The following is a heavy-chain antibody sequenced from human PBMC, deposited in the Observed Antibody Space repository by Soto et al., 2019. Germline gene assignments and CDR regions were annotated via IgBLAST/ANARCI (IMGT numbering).Heavy chain of an antibody. CDR1: GYTFSNYG. Sequence: GASVKNFCKTSGYTFSNYGITWVRQAPGQPLEWLGWISLYSDGTNYAQKFQGRVSMTTDTSTTTAYMELRSLRSDDTAVYYCARVVPGAEAWFGPWGQGTLVTVSS. J-gene: IGHJ5*02. V-gene: IGHV1-18*01. CDR3: ARVVPGAEAWFGP. D-gene: IGHD2-2*01. CDR2: ISLYSDGT.